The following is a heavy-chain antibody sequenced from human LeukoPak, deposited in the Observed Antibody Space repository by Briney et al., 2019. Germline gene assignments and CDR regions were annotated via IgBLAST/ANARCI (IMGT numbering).Heavy chain of an antibody. CDR3: ARYIVVVPAARDYYYYMDV. D-gene: IGHD2-2*01. Sequence: PSETLSLTCTVSGGAISSYYWSWIRQPPGKGLEWIGDIYYSGSTNYNPSLKSRVTISVDTSKTQFSLKLSSVTAADTAVYYCARYIVVVPAARDYYYYMDVWGKGTTVTVSS. CDR2: IYYSGST. V-gene: IGHV4-59*01. CDR1: GGAISSYY. J-gene: IGHJ6*03.